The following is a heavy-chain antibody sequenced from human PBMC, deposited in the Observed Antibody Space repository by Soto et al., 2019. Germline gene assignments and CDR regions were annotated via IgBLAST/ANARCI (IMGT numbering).Heavy chain of an antibody. CDR1: GGSVSNSQYF. CDR3: ARHDYNTGVVPAAMGYDFWSGYYYDYYYYYMDV. CDR2: ISHSGSV. J-gene: IGHJ6*03. D-gene: IGHD3-3*01. V-gene: IGHV4-39*01. Sequence: ASETLSLTCTVSGGSVSNSQYFWVWLRKPPGKGLEWIGTISHSGSVRYNPSLKSRVTISVDTSKNQFSLKLSSVTAADTAVYYCARHDYNTGVVPAAMGYDFWSGYYYDYYYYYMDVWGKGTTLTVSS.